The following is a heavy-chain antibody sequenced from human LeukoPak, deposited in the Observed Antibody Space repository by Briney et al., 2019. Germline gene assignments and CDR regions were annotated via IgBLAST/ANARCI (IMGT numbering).Heavy chain of an antibody. V-gene: IGHV1-2*02. CDR2: IYSYSGET. CDR1: GYTFTGYY. Sequence: ASVKVSCKASGYTFTGYYIHWVRQAPGQGLEWMGCIYSYSGETNYAQNFQGRVTITRDTSISTAYMELSSLKSDDTAVYYSARDRNSGSSLYIWGQGTMLTVSS. J-gene: IGHJ3*02. CDR3: ARDRNSGSSLYI. D-gene: IGHD6-6*01.